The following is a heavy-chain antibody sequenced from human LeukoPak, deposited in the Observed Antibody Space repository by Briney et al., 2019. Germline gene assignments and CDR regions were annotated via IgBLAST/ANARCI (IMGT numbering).Heavy chain of an antibody. CDR2: ISGAGSNT. Sequence: GGSLRLSCAASGFTFSRYAMTWVGQAPGKGLEWVSVISGAGSNTDYADSVKGRFTISRDNSKNTLSLQMNSLRAEDTAIYYCAIVGEIRTTPTDYWGQGTLVTVSS. J-gene: IGHJ4*02. D-gene: IGHD1-1*01. V-gene: IGHV3-23*01. CDR1: GFTFSRYA. CDR3: AIVGEIRTTPTDY.